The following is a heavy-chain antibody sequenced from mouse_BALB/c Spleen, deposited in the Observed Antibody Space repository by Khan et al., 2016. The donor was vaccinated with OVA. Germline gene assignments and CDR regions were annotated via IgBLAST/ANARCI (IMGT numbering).Heavy chain of an antibody. CDR3: ARPPYYSYVLDN. CDR1: GHTITKFG. J-gene: IGHJ4*01. CDR2: INTYTGEP. Sequence: QIQFVQSGPEVMKPGETVKISCTASGHTITKFGMYWVKQAPGKGLKWMGWINTYTGEPTYADDFNRRFAISLETSASTSYLQINNLQNEDTATYCCARPPYYSYVLDNWGQGTSVTVSS. D-gene: IGHD2-10*01. V-gene: IGHV9-3-1*01.